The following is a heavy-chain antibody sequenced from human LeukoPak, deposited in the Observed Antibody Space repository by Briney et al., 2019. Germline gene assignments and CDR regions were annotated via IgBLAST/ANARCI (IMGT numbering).Heavy chain of an antibody. CDR3: AREDTAMVTGY. D-gene: IGHD5-18*01. V-gene: IGHV4-38-2*02. CDR2: IYHSGST. Sequence: SEALSLTCAVSGYSISSGYYWGWTRQPPGKGLEWIGSIYHSGSTYYNPSLKSRVTISVDTSKNQFSLKLSSVTAADTAVYYCAREDTAMVTGYWGQGTLVTVSS. CDR1: GYSISSGYY. J-gene: IGHJ4*02.